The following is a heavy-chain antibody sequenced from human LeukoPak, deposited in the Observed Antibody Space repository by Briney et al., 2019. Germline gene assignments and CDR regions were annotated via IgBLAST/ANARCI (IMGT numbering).Heavy chain of an antibody. J-gene: IGHJ4*02. D-gene: IGHD5-24*01. Sequence: QTGGSLRLSCAASGFTFRRHWMHWVRQAPGKGLVWVSRINGDGSATHYADSVKGRFSISRDNPKNTLYLHMHSLRADDTAVYYCAREEEMATNTDYWGQGTLVTVSS. CDR3: AREEEMATNTDY. V-gene: IGHV3-74*01. CDR1: GFTFRRHW. CDR2: INGDGSAT.